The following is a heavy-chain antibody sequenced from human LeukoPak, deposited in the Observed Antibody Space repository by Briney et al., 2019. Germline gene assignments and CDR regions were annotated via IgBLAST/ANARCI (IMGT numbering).Heavy chain of an antibody. CDR3: ARVLYNWNWGSLDY. CDR2: INPNSGGT. CDR1: GYTFTGYY. Sequence: ASVKVSCKASGYTFTGYYMHWVRQAPGQGLEWMGWINPNSGGTNYAQKFQGRVTMTRDTSISTAYMELSRLRSDDTAVYYCARVLYNWNWGSLDYWGQGTLVTVSS. J-gene: IGHJ4*02. D-gene: IGHD1-7*01. V-gene: IGHV1-2*02.